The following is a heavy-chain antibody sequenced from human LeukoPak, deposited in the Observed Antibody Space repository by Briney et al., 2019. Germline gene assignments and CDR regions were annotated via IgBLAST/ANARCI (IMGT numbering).Heavy chain of an antibody. V-gene: IGHV3-21*01. CDR3: AGIYYGSGSFDY. Sequence: GGSLRLSCAASGFTFSSYRMNWVRQAPGEGLEGVSSISSSSSYIYYADSVKGRFTISRDNAKNSLYPQMNSLRAEDTAVYYCAGIYYGSGSFDYWGQGTLVTVSS. CDR2: ISSSSSYI. D-gene: IGHD3-10*01. J-gene: IGHJ4*02. CDR1: GFTFSSYR.